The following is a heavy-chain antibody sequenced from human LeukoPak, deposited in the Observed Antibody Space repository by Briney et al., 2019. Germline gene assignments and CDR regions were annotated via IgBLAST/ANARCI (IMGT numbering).Heavy chain of an antibody. J-gene: IGHJ4*02. CDR2: IYYSGST. CDR1: GGSISSYY. CDR3: ARTGSTVTMLYPFDH. V-gene: IGHV4-59*01. D-gene: IGHD4-17*01. Sequence: SETLSLTCTVSGGSISSYYWSWIRQPPGKGLEYIGCIYYSGSTNYNPSLKSRVTISLDTSKNQFSLRLTSVTAADTAVYYCARTGSTVTMLYPFDHWGQGTLVTVSS.